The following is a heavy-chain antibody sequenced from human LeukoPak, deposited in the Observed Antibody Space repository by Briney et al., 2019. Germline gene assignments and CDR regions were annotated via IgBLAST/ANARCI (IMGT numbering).Heavy chain of an antibody. D-gene: IGHD4-17*01. CDR3: ARVPDYGDYLHFDY. CDR2: ISAYNGNT. Sequence: GASVKVSCKASGYTFTSYGMSWVRQAPGQGLEWMGWISAYNGNTNYAQKLQGRVTMTTDTSTSTAYMELRSLRSDDTAVYYCARVPDYGDYLHFDYWGQGTLVTVSS. CDR1: GYTFTSYG. V-gene: IGHV1-18*01. J-gene: IGHJ4*02.